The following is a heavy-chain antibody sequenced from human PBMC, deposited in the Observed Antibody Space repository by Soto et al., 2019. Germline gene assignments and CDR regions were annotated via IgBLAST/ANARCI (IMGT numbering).Heavy chain of an antibody. Sequence: GGSLRLSCAASGFTFSNAWMSWVRQAPGKGLEWVGRIKSKTDGGTTDYAAPVKGRFTISRDDSKNTLYLQMNSLKTEDTAVYYCTTKVNRIAAAGTGYFDYWGQGTRVTVSS. D-gene: IGHD6-13*01. CDR1: GFTFSNAW. CDR2: IKSKTDGGTT. CDR3: TTKVNRIAAAGTGYFDY. J-gene: IGHJ4*02. V-gene: IGHV3-15*01.